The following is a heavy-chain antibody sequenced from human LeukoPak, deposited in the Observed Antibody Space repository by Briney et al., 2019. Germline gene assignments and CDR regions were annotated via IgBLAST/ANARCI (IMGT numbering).Heavy chain of an antibody. Sequence: GGSLRLSCAASGVTFSGYWMHWVRQAPGKGLVWVSRINSDGSSTTYADSVKGRFTISRDNAKNTLYLQMNSLRPEDTAVYYCGRTYSGSYYFNYWGQGTLVTVSS. CDR2: INSDGSST. V-gene: IGHV3-74*01. CDR3: GRTYSGSYYFNY. CDR1: GVTFSGYW. J-gene: IGHJ4*02. D-gene: IGHD1-26*01.